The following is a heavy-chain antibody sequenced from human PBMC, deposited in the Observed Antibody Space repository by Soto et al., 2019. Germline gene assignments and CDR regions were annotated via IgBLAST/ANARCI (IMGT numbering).Heavy chain of an antibody. Sequence: GGSLIVSCAASGFTVTNTWMIWVRQAPGKGLEWVGRIERKSDGGTTSYAAPVKGRFTISRDDSKDTLYLQMDSLKTDDKAVYYCLALYPGYW. D-gene: IGHD3-16*02. CDR1: GFTVTNTW. CDR2: IERKSDGGTT. J-gene: IGHJ2*01. V-gene: IGHV3-15*04. CDR3: LALYPGYW.